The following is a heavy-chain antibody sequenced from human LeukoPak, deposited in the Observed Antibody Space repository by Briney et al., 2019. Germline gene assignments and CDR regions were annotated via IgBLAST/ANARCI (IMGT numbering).Heavy chain of an antibody. CDR1: GGSFTTSW. Sequence: SETLSLTCAVYGGSFTTSWWSWIRQAPGKGLEWIGEINHRGSTNYNPSLKSRVTISLDTPNSQFSLSLSFLTAADTAMYYCQGVPLEYSSGWTSDYSYMDVWGKGTPVTVS. D-gene: IGHD6-19*01. J-gene: IGHJ6*03. V-gene: IGHV4-34*01. CDR2: INHRGST. CDR3: QGVPLEYSSGWTSDYSYMDV.